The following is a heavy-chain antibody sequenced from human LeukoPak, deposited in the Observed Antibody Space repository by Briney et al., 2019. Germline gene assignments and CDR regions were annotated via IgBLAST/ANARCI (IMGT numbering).Heavy chain of an antibody. CDR3: ATHCSSTSCYAGSFDY. CDR2: IIPILGIA. CDR1: GGTFGSYT. V-gene: IGHV1-69*02. Sequence: SSVKVSCKAPGGTFGSYTISWVRQAPGQGLEWMGRIIPILGIANYAQKFQGRVTITADKSTSTAYMELSSLRSEDTAVYYCATHCSSTSCYAGSFDYWGQGTLVTVSS. D-gene: IGHD2-2*01. J-gene: IGHJ4*02.